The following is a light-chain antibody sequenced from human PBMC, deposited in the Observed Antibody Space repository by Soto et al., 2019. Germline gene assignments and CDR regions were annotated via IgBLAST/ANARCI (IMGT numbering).Light chain of an antibody. CDR3: QHYNSYSEA. Sequence: DIQMTQSPSTLSGSVGDRVTITCRASQTISSWLAWYQQKPGKAPKLLIYKASTLKSGVSSRFSGSGSGTEFILTISSLQPDDFATYYCQHYNSYSEAFGQGTKVELK. J-gene: IGKJ1*01. CDR1: QTISSW. V-gene: IGKV1-5*03. CDR2: KAS.